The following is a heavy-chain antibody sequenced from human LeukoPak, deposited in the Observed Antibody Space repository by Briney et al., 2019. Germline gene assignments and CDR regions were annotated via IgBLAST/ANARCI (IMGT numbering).Heavy chain of an antibody. CDR1: GFTFSSYS. Sequence: GGSLRHSCAASGFTFSSYSMNWVRQAPGKGLEWVSSISSSSYIYYADSVKGRFTISRDNAKNSLYLQMNSLRAEDTAVYYCAKPPSSGWPPFPRVFDYWGQGTLVTVSS. J-gene: IGHJ4*02. V-gene: IGHV3-21*01. CDR3: AKPPSSGWPPFPRVFDY. CDR2: ISSSSYI. D-gene: IGHD6-19*01.